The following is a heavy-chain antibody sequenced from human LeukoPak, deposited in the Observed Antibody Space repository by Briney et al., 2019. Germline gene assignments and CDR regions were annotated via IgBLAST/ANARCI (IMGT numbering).Heavy chain of an antibody. V-gene: IGHV3-30*03. D-gene: IGHD1-1*01. Sequence: GRSLRLSCAASGFTFSSYGMHWVRQAPGKGLEWVAVISYDGSNKYYADSVKGRFTISRDNSKNTLYLQMNSLRAEDTAVYYCARDQTGSTLGGPFDYWGQGTLVTVSS. CDR1: GFTFSSYG. CDR2: ISYDGSNK. CDR3: ARDQTGSTLGGPFDY. J-gene: IGHJ4*02.